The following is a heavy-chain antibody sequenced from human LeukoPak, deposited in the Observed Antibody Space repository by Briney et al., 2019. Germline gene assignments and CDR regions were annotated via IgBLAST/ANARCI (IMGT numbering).Heavy chain of an antibody. CDR2: ISGSGGST. CDR1: GFTFSSYA. D-gene: IGHD3-22*01. CDR3: AKREDSSGYYYGGN. V-gene: IGHV3-23*01. Sequence: GGSLRLSCAASGFTFSSYAMSWVRQAPGKGLELVSAISGSGGSTYYADSVKGRFTISRDNSKNTLYLQMNSLRAEDTAVYYCAKREDSSGYYYGGNWGQGTLVTVSS. J-gene: IGHJ4*02.